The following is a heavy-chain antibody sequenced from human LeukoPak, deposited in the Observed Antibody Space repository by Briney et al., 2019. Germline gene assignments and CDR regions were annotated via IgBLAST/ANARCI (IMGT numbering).Heavy chain of an antibody. Sequence: SETLSLTCTVSGGSISSYYWTWIRQPPGKGLEWIGYIYYTGATSYNPSLKSRVTISVDTSKKQFSLKLTSVTAAEMAVYYCARYGGSGWVIDNWGQGTLVTVSS. CDR2: IYYTGAT. V-gene: IGHV4-59*08. CDR3: ARYGGSGWVIDN. CDR1: GGSISSYY. J-gene: IGHJ4*02. D-gene: IGHD6-19*01.